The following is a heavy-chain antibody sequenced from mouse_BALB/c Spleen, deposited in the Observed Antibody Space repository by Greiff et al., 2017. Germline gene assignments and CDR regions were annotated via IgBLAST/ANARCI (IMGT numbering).Heavy chain of an antibody. CDR1: GFTFSSYG. V-gene: IGHV5-6*01. CDR3: ARKIITTVVAFDY. Sequence: EVQLVESGGDLVKPGGSLKLSCAASGFTFSSYGMSWVRQTPGKRLEWVATISSGGSYTYYPDSVKGRFTISRDNAKNTLYLQMSSLKSEDTAMYYCARKIITTVVAFDYWGQGTTLTVSS. J-gene: IGHJ2*01. CDR2: ISSGGSYT. D-gene: IGHD1-1*01.